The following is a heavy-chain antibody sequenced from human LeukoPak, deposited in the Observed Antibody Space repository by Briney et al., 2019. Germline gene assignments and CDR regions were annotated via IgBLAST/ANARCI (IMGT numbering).Heavy chain of an antibody. CDR3: ATAGNYRFDY. D-gene: IGHD1-7*01. CDR1: GFTFSSYW. J-gene: IGHJ4*02. CDR2: INPDGSTT. Sequence: GGSLRLSCATSGFTFSSYWVHWVRQAPGRGLVWVSRINPDGSTTNYADSVKGRFTISRYNAKNTLYLQMNSLRAEDTAVYYCATAGNYRFDYWGQGTLVTVSS. V-gene: IGHV3-74*01.